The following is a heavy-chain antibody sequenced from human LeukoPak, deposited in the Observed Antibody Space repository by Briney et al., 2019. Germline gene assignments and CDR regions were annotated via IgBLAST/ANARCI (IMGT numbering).Heavy chain of an antibody. CDR2: INPNSGVT. Sequence: GASVKVSCKASGYTFTDDYVHWVRQAPGQGLEWMGWINPNSGVTNFAQKFQGRVTMTRDTSITTAYMELSRLRSDDTAVYYCARDGYSGRFDPWGQGTLVTVSS. D-gene: IGHD5-12*01. J-gene: IGHJ5*02. V-gene: IGHV1-2*02. CDR1: GYTFTDDY. CDR3: ARDGYSGRFDP.